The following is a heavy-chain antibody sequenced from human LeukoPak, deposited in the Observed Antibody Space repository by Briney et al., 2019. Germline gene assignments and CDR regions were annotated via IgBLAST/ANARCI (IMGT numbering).Heavy chain of an antibody. D-gene: IGHD6-13*01. J-gene: IGHJ5*02. CDR3: ARGPINIAAAGNSRFDP. CDR2: MNPNSGNT. Sequence: ASVKVSCKASGYTFTSYDTNWVRQATGQGLEWMGWMNPNSGNTGYAQKFQGRVTMTRNTSISTAYMELSSLRSEDTAVYYCARGPINIAAAGNSRFDPWGQGTLVTVSS. V-gene: IGHV1-8*01. CDR1: GYTFTSYD.